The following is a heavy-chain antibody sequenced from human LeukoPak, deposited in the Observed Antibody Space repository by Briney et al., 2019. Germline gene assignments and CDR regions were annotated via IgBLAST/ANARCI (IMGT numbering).Heavy chain of an antibody. V-gene: IGHV1-8*01. CDR3: ARGGYDGSTPDWYFDL. D-gene: IGHD5-12*01. J-gene: IGHJ2*01. Sequence: ASVKVSCKASGYTFTSYDINWVRQATGQGLEWMGWMNPNSGNTGYAQKFQGRVTMTRNTSISTAYMELSSLRSEDTAVYYCARGGYDGSTPDWYFDLWGRGTLVTVSS. CDR1: GYTFTSYD. CDR2: MNPNSGNT.